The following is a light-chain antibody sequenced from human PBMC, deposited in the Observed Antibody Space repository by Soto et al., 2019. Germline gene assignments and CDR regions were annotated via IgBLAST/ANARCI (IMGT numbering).Light chain of an antibody. CDR2: DAS. Sequence: DIQMTQSPSSLSASVGDRVTITCRASQGISSWLAWYQQKPEKALKSLIYDASSLQSGAPSRFSGSGSGPDFTLTFSSLQPQDFATYYCQQYNSYPFTFGQGTRLEIK. CDR3: QQYNSYPFT. CDR1: QGISSW. V-gene: IGKV1D-16*01. J-gene: IGKJ5*01.